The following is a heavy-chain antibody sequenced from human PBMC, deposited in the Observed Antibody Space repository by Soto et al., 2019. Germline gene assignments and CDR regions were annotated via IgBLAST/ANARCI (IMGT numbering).Heavy chain of an antibody. CDR2: IYPGDSDT. V-gene: IGHV5-51*01. CDR1: AYSFSPYW. CDR3: AIVDSRVTTYFDF. Sequence: GESLKICCEHSAYSFSPYWIAWVRQMPGKGLEWMGIIYPGDSDTRYSPSFEGQVTISADKSINTAYLQWSSLKASDTAMYYFAIVDSRVTTYFDFRGQGPLGT. D-gene: IGHD3-10*01. J-gene: IGHJ4*02.